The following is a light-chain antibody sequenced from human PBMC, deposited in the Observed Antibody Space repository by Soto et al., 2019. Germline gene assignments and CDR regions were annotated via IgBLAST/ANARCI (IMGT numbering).Light chain of an antibody. J-gene: IGKJ1*01. V-gene: IGKV3-11*01. Sequence: EIVLTHAPATLSLSPGERATLSCRASQSISSSLAWYQQKPGQAPRLLIYDASSRATGFPARFSGSGSGTDFTLTIGSLEPEDFAVYYCQQRSEWPRTFGQGTRW. CDR1: QSISSS. CDR2: DAS. CDR3: QQRSEWPRT.